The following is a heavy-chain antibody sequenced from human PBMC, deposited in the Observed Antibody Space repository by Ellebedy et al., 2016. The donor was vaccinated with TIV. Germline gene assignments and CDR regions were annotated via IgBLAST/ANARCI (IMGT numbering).Heavy chain of an antibody. Sequence: PGGSLRLSCAASGFAFSFYPMSWVRQAPGKGLEWVSSISGSGATTYYADSVKGRFTISRDNSKNTLYLQMNSLRVEDTAVYYCAKAHDNGGNSNWYLDLWGRGTLVTVSS. D-gene: IGHD4-23*01. CDR2: ISGSGATT. J-gene: IGHJ2*01. CDR3: AKAHDNGGNSNWYLDL. CDR1: GFAFSFYP. V-gene: IGHV3-23*01.